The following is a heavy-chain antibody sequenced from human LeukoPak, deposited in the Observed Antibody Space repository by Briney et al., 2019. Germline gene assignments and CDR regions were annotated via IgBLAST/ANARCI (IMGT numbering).Heavy chain of an antibody. D-gene: IGHD4-11*01. CDR3: ARGNDYYYYYGMDV. CDR1: GYTFTSYG. J-gene: IGHJ6*02. V-gene: IGHV1-18*01. Sequence: ASVKVSCKASGYTFTSYGISWVRQAPGQGLEWMGWISAYNGNTNYAQRLQGRVTMTTDTSTSTAYMELRSLRSDDTAVYYCARGNDYYYYYGMDVWGQGTTVTVSS. CDR2: ISAYNGNT.